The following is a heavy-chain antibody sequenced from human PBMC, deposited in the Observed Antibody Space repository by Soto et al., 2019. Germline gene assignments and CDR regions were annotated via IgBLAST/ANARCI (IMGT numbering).Heavy chain of an antibody. Sequence: QVQLQESGPGLVKPSQTLSLTCTVSGGSIASSGNFWTWIRHHPGKGLEWLGYIVNSGTAYYTPSLKSRRSISIDTSKNHFSLSLTSLTAADTAVYFCARGDAGGWFLDSWGQGAQVIVSS. V-gene: IGHV4-31*03. CDR3: ARGDAGGWFLDS. J-gene: IGHJ4*02. CDR1: GGSIASSGNF. D-gene: IGHD6-19*01. CDR2: IVNSGTA.